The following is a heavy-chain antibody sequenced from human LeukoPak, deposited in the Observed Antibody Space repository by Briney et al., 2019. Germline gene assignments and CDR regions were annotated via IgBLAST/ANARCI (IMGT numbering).Heavy chain of an antibody. Sequence: SETLSLTCAVYGGSFSGYYWSWIRQPPGKGLEWIGEINHSGSTNYNPSLKSRVTISVDTSKNQFSLKLSSVTAADTAVYYCARVQFGVADYWGQGTLVTVSS. CDR3: ARVQFGVADY. D-gene: IGHD3-3*01. V-gene: IGHV4-34*01. CDR2: INHSGST. CDR1: GGSFSGYY. J-gene: IGHJ4*02.